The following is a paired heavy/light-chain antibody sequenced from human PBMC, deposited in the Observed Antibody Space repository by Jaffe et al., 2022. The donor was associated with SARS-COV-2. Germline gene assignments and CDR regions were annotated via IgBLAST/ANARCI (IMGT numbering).Light chain of an antibody. CDR2: EVS. J-gene: IGLJ3*02. CDR3: SSYTSSSTPFVV. CDR1: SSDVGGYDY. V-gene: IGLV2-14*01. Sequence: QSALTQPASVSGSPGQSITISCIGTSSDVGGYDYVSWYQHHPGKAPKLMIYEVSNRPSGVSNRFSGSKSGNTASLNISGLQAEDEADYYCSSYTSSSTPFVVFGGGTKLTVL.
Heavy chain of an antibody. D-gene: IGHD2-2*02. CDR1: GFTFDDYA. J-gene: IGHJ5*02. CDR3: AKDRGRAAIVWAFDP. V-gene: IGHV3-9*01. CDR2: INYIGGSL. Sequence: EVQLVESGGGLVQPGRSLRLSCAASGFTFDDYAMHWVRQAPGKGLEWVSSINYIGGSLGYADSVKGRFTISRDNAKNSLYLQMNSLRPEDTAFYYCAKDRGRAAIVWAFDPWGQGTLVTVSS.